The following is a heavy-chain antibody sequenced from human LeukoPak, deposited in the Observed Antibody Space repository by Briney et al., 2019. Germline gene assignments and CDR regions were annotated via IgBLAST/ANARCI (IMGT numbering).Heavy chain of an antibody. J-gene: IGHJ4*02. CDR3: ARDIDPNYGDSYLDY. CDR2: ISAYNGNT. CDR1: GYTFIRYS. Sequence: GASVKVSCKTSGYTFIRYSIGWVRQAPGQGLEWMGWISAYNGNTNYAQKLQGRVTMTTDTSTSTAYMELRSLRSDDTAVYYCARDIDPNYGDSYLDYWGQGTLVTVSS. V-gene: IGHV1-18*01. D-gene: IGHD4-17*01.